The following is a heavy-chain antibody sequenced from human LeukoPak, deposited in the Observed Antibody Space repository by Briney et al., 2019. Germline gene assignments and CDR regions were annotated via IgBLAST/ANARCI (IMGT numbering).Heavy chain of an antibody. Sequence: GGSLRLSCAASGFTFSSYAMHWVRQAPGKGLEWVAYIQYDGSNEQYADSVKGRFSISRDSSKNILYLQMNSLRAEDTAVYYCAKDRCSNGIGCYYYYMDVWGKGTTVTISS. CDR1: GFTFSSYA. V-gene: IGHV3-30*02. CDR2: IQYDGSNE. D-gene: IGHD2-8*01. J-gene: IGHJ6*03. CDR3: AKDRCSNGIGCYYYYMDV.